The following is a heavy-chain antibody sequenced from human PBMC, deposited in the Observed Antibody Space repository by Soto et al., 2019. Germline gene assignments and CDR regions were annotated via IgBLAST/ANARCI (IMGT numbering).Heavy chain of an antibody. D-gene: IGHD3-22*01. CDR3: AKDSYYDSSSYYFHYYYGMDV. V-gene: IGHV3-30*18. CDR2: ISYDGSNK. Sequence: QVQLVESGGGVVQPGRSLRLSCAASGFTFSSYGMHWVRQAPGKGLEWVAVISYDGSNKYYADSVKGRFTISRDNSKNTLYLQMNSLRAEDTAVYYCAKDSYYDSSSYYFHYYYGMDVWGQGTTVTVSS. J-gene: IGHJ6*02. CDR1: GFTFSSYG.